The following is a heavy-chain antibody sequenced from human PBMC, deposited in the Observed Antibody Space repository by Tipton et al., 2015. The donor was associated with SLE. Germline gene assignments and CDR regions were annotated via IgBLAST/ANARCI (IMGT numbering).Heavy chain of an antibody. J-gene: IGHJ4*02. CDR3: ARRMGGTTG. Sequence: TLSLTCAVYGGSFSGYYWSWIRQPPGKGLEWIGEINHSGSTNYNPPLKSRVTISVDTSKNQFSLKLSSVTAADTAVYYCARRMGGTTGWGQGTLVTVSS. V-gene: IGHV4-34*01. CDR2: INHSGST. CDR1: GGSFSGYY. D-gene: IGHD3-16*01.